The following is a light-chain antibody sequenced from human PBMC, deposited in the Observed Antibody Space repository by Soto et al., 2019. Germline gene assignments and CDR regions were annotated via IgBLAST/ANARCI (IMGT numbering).Light chain of an antibody. V-gene: IGLV2-14*01. CDR1: SSDIGGYNY. Sequence: SALTQPASVSGSPGQAITISCTGTSSDIGGYNYVSWYQHHPGKAPKLIIYEVTNRPSGVSNRFSGSKSGSTASLSISGLQAEDEVDYYCNSYTSSTTLVFGGGTKLTVL. CDR2: EVT. CDR3: NSYTSSTTLV. J-gene: IGLJ3*02.